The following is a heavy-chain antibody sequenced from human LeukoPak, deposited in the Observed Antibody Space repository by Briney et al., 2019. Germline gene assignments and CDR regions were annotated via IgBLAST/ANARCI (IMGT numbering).Heavy chain of an antibody. V-gene: IGHV3-48*01. J-gene: IGHJ4*02. D-gene: IGHD5-12*01. CDR1: GFTFSSYS. CDR2: ISSGSSTI. Sequence: GGSLRLSCAASGFTFSSYSMNWVRQAPGKGLEWVSYISSGSSTIYYADSVKGRFTISRDNAKNSLYLQMNSLRAEDTAVYYCARDLREEWLRLGDNFDYWGQGTLVTVSS. CDR3: ARDLREEWLRLGDNFDY.